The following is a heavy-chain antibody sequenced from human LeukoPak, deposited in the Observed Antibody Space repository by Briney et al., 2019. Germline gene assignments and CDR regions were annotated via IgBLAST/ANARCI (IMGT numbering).Heavy chain of an antibody. Sequence: GGSLRLSCAASGFTFSSYWMNWARQAPGKGLEWVASINHNGNVNYYVDSVKGRFTISRGNAKNSLYLQMSNLRAEDTAVYFCAKGGGLDVWGQGATVTVSS. CDR1: GFTFSSYW. J-gene: IGHJ6*02. CDR2: INHNGNVN. V-gene: IGHV3-7*03. CDR3: AKGGGLDV. D-gene: IGHD3-16*01.